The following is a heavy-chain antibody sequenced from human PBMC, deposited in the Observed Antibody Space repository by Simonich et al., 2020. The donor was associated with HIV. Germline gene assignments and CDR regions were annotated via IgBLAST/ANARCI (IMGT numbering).Heavy chain of an antibody. CDR1: GGSFSGYY. CDR2: INHSVIT. Sequence: QVQLQQWGAGLLKPSETLSLTCAVYGGSFSGYYWSWIRQPPGKGLEWIGEINHSVITNYKSSLNSRATISVDKSKNQFSLKLRSVTAADTAIYYCARRDRELILYFDYWGQGNLVTVSS. CDR3: ARRDRELILYFDY. D-gene: IGHD3-3*01. J-gene: IGHJ4*02. V-gene: IGHV4-34*01.